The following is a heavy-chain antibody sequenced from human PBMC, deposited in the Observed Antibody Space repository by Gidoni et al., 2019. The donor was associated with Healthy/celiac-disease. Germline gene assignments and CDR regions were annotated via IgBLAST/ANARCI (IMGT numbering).Heavy chain of an antibody. V-gene: IGHV3-33*01. J-gene: IGHJ6*02. CDR3: ARDLAVAGTLHYYYYGMDV. Sequence: QVQLVESGGGVVQPGRSLRLSCAASGFTFSSYGMHWVRQAPGKGLEWVAVIWYDGSNKYYADSVKGRFTISRDNSKNTLYLQMNSLRAEDTAVYYCARDLAVAGTLHYYYYGMDVWGQGTTVTVSS. CDR1: GFTFSSYG. CDR2: IWYDGSNK. D-gene: IGHD6-19*01.